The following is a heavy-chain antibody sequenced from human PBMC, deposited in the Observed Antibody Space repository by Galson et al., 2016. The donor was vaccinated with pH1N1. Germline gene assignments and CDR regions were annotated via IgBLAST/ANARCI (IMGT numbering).Heavy chain of an antibody. CDR1: GYTFTAYY. CDR2: INPNTGVT. Sequence: SVKVSCKASGYTFTAYYIRWVRQAPGQGLEWMGCINPNTGVTKYARKFQGWVTMTRDTSISTANMELNRLRSNDTAVYYCARVRYSGSPSWFDPWGQGTLVTVSS. V-gene: IGHV1-2*04. J-gene: IGHJ5*02. CDR3: ARVRYSGSPSWFDP. D-gene: IGHD1-26*01.